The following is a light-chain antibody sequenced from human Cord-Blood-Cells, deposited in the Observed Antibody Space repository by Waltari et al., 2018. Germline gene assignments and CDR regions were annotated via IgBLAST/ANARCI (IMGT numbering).Light chain of an antibody. CDR3: CSYAGSSTWV. V-gene: IGLV2-23*01. CDR1: ISDVGSYNL. J-gene: IGLJ3*02. CDR2: EGS. Sequence: QSALTQPASVSGSPGQPITISCTGTISDVGSYNLVSWYQQHPGKAPKLMIYEGSKRPSGVSNRFSGSKSGNTASLTISGLQAEDEADYYCCSYAGSSTWVFGGGAKLTVL.